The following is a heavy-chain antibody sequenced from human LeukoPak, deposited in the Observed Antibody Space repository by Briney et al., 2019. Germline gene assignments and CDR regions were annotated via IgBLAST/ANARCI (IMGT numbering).Heavy chain of an antibody. J-gene: IGHJ4*01. V-gene: IGHV4-59*01. CDR2: IYYTGSI. Sequence: SETLSLTCTVSGGSTSSYYWNWIRQPPGKGLEWIGYIYYTGSIDYSPSLQSRVTISLDTSRNQFSLRLSSVTAADTAMYYCARSGTKTNGFDYWGQESWSPSPQ. D-gene: IGHD2-8*01. CDR3: ARSGTKTNGFDY. CDR1: GGSTSSYY.